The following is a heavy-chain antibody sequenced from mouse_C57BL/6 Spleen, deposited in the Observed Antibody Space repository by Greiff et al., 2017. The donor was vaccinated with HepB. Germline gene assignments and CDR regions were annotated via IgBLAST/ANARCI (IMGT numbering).Heavy chain of an antibody. V-gene: IGHV7-3*01. CDR3: ARSRGSYDGYYVWYFDV. Sequence: EVQLVESGGGLVQPGGSLSLSCAASGFTFTDYYMSWVRQPPGKALEWLGFIRNKANGYTTEYSASVKGRFTISRDNSQSILYLQMNALRAEDSATYYCARSRGSYDGYYVWYFDVWGTGTTVTVSS. D-gene: IGHD2-3*01. CDR1: GFTFTDYY. J-gene: IGHJ1*03. CDR2: IRNKANGYTT.